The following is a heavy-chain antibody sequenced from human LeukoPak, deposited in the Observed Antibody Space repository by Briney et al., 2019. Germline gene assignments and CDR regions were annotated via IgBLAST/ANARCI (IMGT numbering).Heavy chain of an antibody. CDR2: IYYSGST. CDR1: GGSISSYY. CDR3: ARPSSPNYDSSGVGAFDI. D-gene: IGHD3-22*01. V-gene: IGHV4-59*01. J-gene: IGHJ3*02. Sequence: PSETLSLTCTVSGGSISSYYWSWIRQPPGKGLEWIGYIYYSGSTNYNPSLKSRVTISVDTSKNQFSLKLSSVTAADTAVYYCARPSSPNYDSSGVGAFDIWGQGTMVTVSS.